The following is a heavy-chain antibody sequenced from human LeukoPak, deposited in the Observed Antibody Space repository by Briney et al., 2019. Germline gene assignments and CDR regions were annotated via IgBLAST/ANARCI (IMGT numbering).Heavy chain of an antibody. J-gene: IGHJ5*02. Sequence: SETLSLTCTVSGGSISSYYWSWIRQPPGKGLEWIGYIYYSGSTNYNPSLKSRVTISVDTSKNQFSLKLSSVTAADTAVYYCARVSVETYDILTGYYFRGCFDPWGQGTLVNVSS. V-gene: IGHV4-59*01. CDR2: IYYSGST. CDR3: ARVSVETYDILTGYYFRGCFDP. D-gene: IGHD3-9*01. CDR1: GGSISSYY.